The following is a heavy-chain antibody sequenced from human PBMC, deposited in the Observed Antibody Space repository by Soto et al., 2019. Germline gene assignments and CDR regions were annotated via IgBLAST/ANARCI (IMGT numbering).Heavy chain of an antibody. CDR1: GFSVRTIY. CDR3: ARAGVTPDFFDY. Sequence: LRLSCAASGFSVRTIYMSWVRQAPGKGLEWVSVFESGGSIYYADSMKGRFIISRDYAKNTVYLQMNSLTVEDTAVYYCARAGVTPDFFDYWGQGTLVTVSS. J-gene: IGHJ4*02. V-gene: IGHV3-53*01. CDR2: FESGGSI. D-gene: IGHD2-21*02.